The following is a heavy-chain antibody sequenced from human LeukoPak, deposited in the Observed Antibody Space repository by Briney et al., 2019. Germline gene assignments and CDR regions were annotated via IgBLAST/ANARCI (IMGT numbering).Heavy chain of an antibody. V-gene: IGHV4-34*01. CDR2: INHSGST. J-gene: IGHJ4*02. D-gene: IGHD6-19*01. CDR1: GGSFSGYY. Sequence: SETLSLTCAVYGGSFSGYYWSWIRQPPGKGLEWIGEINHSGSTNYNPSLKSRVTISVDTSKNQFSLKLSSVTAADTAVYYCARVYRSGWPRGDYWGQGTLVTVSS. CDR3: ARVYRSGWPRGDY.